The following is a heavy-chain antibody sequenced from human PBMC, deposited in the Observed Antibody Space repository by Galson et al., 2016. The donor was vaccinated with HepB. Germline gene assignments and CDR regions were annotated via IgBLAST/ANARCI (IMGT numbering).Heavy chain of an antibody. CDR1: DGSMKNYY. CDR3: ARGDPVKWDILTYFDS. J-gene: IGHJ4*01. CDR2: IYTNGNT. V-gene: IGHV4-4*07. D-gene: IGHD1-26*01. Sequence: SETLSLTCTVSDGSMKNYYWNWIRRTAGKGLEWIGHIYTNGNTNYNPSLRSRVTVSLAMSRRQFSLRLTSVTAADTALYYCARGDPVKWDILTYFDSWGQGSLVTVSS.